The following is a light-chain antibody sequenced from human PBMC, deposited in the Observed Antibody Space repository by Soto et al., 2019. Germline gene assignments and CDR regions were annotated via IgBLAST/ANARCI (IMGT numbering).Light chain of an antibody. V-gene: IGLV2-8*01. J-gene: IGLJ1*01. CDR3: SSYAATVYV. CDR2: DVS. Sequence: QSALTQPPSASGSPGQSVTISCTGTSSDVGGYNFVSWFQQHPGKVPKLIMYDVSKRPSGVPDRFSGSKSGNTASLTVSGLQADDEADYYCSSYAATVYVFGTGTKLTVL. CDR1: SSDVGGYNF.